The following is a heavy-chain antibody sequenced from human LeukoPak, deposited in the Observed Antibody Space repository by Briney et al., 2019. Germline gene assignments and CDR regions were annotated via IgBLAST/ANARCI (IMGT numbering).Heavy chain of an antibody. V-gene: IGHV4-59*01. CDR3: ARSYYYDSSGYYFPFYYYYYGMDV. D-gene: IGHD3-22*01. CDR1: GGSISSYY. J-gene: IGHJ6*02. Sequence: SETLSLTCTVSGGSISSYYWSWIRQPPGKGLEWIGYIYYSGSTNYNPSLKSRVTISVDTSKNQFSLKLSSVTAADTAVYYCARSYYYDSSGYYFPFYYYYYGMDVWGQGTTVTVS. CDR2: IYYSGST.